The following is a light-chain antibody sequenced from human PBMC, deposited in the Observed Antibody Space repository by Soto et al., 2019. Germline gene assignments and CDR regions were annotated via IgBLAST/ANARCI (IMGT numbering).Light chain of an antibody. J-gene: IGKJ2*01. CDR3: QQYNNWPPYS. V-gene: IGKV3-15*01. Sequence: IVMTQSPATLSVSPGESATLSCRASQRVGTNLAWYQQTPGQAPRVLIHTASTRPTGIPARFSGSGSDTEFTLTISGLQSEDFAIYYCQQYNNWPPYSFGQGTKLENK. CDR2: TAS. CDR1: QRVGTN.